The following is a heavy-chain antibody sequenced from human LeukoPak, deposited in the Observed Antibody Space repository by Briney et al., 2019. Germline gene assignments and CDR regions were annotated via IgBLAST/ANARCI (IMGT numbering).Heavy chain of an antibody. CDR1: GGSFSGYY. CDR3: ARGPYDFWSGYFAYYFDY. Sequence: PSETLSLTCAVYGGSFSGYYWSWIRQPPGKGLEWIGEINHSGSTNYNPSLKSRVTISVDTSKNQFSLKLSSVTAADTAVYYCARGPYDFWSGYFAYYFDYWGQGTLVTVSS. J-gene: IGHJ4*02. D-gene: IGHD3-3*01. CDR2: INHSGST. V-gene: IGHV4-34*01.